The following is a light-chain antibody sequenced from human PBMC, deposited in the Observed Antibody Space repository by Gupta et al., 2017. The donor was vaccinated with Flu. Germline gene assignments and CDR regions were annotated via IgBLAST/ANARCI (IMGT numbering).Light chain of an antibody. V-gene: IGLV2-11*01. CDR2: DVS. CDR1: SSDVGGYNY. Sequence: QSALTQPRSVSGTTGQSVTISCTGTSSDVGGYNYVSWYQQHPGKAPKLMIYDVSKRPSGVPDRFSGSKSGNTASLTISGLQAEDEADYYCCSYAGSYTLVFGGWTKLTVL. J-gene: IGLJ2*01. CDR3: CSYAGSYTLV.